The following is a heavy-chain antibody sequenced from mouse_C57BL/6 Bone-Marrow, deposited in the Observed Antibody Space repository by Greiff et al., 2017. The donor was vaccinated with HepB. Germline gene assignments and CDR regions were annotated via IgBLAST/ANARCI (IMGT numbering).Heavy chain of an antibody. CDR1: GYTFTSYW. J-gene: IGHJ1*03. Sequence: QVQLQQPGAELVRPGTSVKLSCKASGYTFTSYWMHWVKQRPGQGLEWIGVIDPSDSYTNYNQKFKGKATLTVDTSSSTAYMQLRSLTSEDAAFYYCARFYYDYVHWYFDVGGTGTTVTVSS. D-gene: IGHD2-4*01. CDR3: ARFYYDYVHWYFDV. CDR2: IDPSDSYT. V-gene: IGHV1-59*01.